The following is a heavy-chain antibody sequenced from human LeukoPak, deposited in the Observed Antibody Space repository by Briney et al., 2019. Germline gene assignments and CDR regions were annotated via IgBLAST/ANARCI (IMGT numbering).Heavy chain of an antibody. V-gene: IGHV4-39*01. CDR1: GGSISSSSYY. CDR2: IYYSGST. CDR3: ARVTYYDFWSGYYTGYFDY. Sequence: SETLSLTCTVSGGSISSSSYYWGWIRQPPGKGLEWIGSIYYSGSTYYNPSLKSRVTISVDTSKNQFSLKLSSVTAADTAVYYCARVTYYDFWSGYYTGYFDYWGQGTLVTVSS. D-gene: IGHD3-3*01. J-gene: IGHJ4*02.